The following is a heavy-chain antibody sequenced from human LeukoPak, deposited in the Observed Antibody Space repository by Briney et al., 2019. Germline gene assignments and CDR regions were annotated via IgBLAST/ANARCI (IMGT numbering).Heavy chain of an antibody. CDR2: IKQDGSEK. CDR3: ARARWLPLFDY. Sequence: PGGSLRLSCAASGFTFSSYWMSWVRQAPGKGLEWVANIKQDGSEKYYVDSVKGRFTISRDNSKNTLYLQMNSLRAEDTAVYYCARARWLPLFDYWGQGTLVTVSS. D-gene: IGHD5-24*01. V-gene: IGHV3-7*04. CDR1: GFTFSSYW. J-gene: IGHJ4*02.